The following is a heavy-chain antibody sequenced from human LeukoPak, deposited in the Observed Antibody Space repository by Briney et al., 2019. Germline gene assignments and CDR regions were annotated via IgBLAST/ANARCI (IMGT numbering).Heavy chain of an antibody. CDR2: ISGSGGST. CDR1: GFTFSSYA. J-gene: IGHJ4*02. D-gene: IGHD2-15*01. CDR3: ARILGYCSGGSCYPGRLDY. Sequence: GGSLRLSCAASGFTFSSYAMSWVRQAPGKGLEWVSAISGSGGSTYYADSVKGRFTISKDNSKNTLYLQMNSLRAEDTAVYYCARILGYCSGGSCYPGRLDYWGQGILVTVSS. V-gene: IGHV3-23*01.